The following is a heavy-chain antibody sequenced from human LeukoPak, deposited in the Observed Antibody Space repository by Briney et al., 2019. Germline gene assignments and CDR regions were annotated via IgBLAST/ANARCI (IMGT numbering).Heavy chain of an antibody. D-gene: IGHD3-10*01. J-gene: IGHJ4*02. V-gene: IGHV1-2*02. CDR1: GFTFSGYY. CDR2: ISPNSGGT. Sequence: ATVKVSCKASGFTFSGYYMHWVRQAPGQGLEWMAWISPNSGGTNYVQKFQGRVTVTRDTSISTDYMEISGLTSDDTALYYCAREPSGSGGYDYWGQGTLVTVSS. CDR3: AREPSGSGGYDY.